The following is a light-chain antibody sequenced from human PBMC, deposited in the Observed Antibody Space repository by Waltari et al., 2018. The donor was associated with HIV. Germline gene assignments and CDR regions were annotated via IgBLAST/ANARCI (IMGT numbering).Light chain of an antibody. V-gene: IGLV2-14*01. CDR3: SSYTSSSTYVV. CDR2: EVS. CDR1: SSDVGGYNY. J-gene: IGLJ2*01. Sequence: QSALTQPASVSGSPGQSITISCTGTSSDVGGYNYVSWYQQHPGKAPKLMIYEVSNRPSGVSNRVAGSKAGNTAALTISGLQAEDEADYYCSSYTSSSTYVVFGGGTKLTGL.